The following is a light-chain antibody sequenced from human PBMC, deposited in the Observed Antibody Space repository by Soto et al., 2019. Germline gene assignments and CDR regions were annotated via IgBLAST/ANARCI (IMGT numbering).Light chain of an antibody. Sequence: EIVMTQSPATLSVSPGERATLSCRASQSVSSNLAWYQQKPGQAPRLVIYDVSNRAAGIPARFSGSGSGTDFTLTISSLEPEDIAVYFCQQRSNWPRTFGQGTKVDIK. CDR2: DVS. J-gene: IGKJ1*01. CDR3: QQRSNWPRT. V-gene: IGKV3-11*01. CDR1: QSVSSN.